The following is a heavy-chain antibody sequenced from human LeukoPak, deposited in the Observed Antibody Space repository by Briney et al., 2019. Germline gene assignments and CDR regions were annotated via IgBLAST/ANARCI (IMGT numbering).Heavy chain of an antibody. V-gene: IGHV4-39*01. Sequence: SETLSLTCTVSGGSISSSTYYRGWIRQPPGKGLEWIGTIYYRGSTYYNPSLKSRVTISVDTSKNQFSLKLTSVTAADTAVYYCARLGRTYYDFWSGPWGQGTLVTVSS. CDR1: GGSISSSTYY. J-gene: IGHJ5*02. D-gene: IGHD3-3*01. CDR2: IYYRGST. CDR3: ARLGRTYYDFWSGP.